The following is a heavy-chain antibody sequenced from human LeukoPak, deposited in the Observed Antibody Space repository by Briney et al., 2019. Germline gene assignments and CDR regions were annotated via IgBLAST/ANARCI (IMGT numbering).Heavy chain of an antibody. CDR3: AKDRLVATISGSNWFDP. CDR2: ISGSGGST. Sequence: GGSLRLSCAASGFTFSNSDMNWVRQAPGKGLEWVSAISGSGGSTYYADSVKGRFTISRDNSKNTLYLQMNSLRAEDTAVYYCAKDRLVATISGSNWFDPWGQGTLVTVSS. D-gene: IGHD5-12*01. J-gene: IGHJ5*02. V-gene: IGHV3-23*01. CDR1: GFTFSNSD.